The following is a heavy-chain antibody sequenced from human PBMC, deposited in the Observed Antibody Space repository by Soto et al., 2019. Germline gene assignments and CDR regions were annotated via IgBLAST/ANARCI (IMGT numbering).Heavy chain of an antibody. CDR3: ARDSSGRLAWFDQ. D-gene: IGHD6-19*01. CDR1: GFNFSGYT. Sequence: EVQLVESGGGLVQPGGSLRLSCAASGFNFSGYTMNWVRQAPGKRREWVSYISSRSTIIYYAGSVKGRFTSSRDNAKSSLYLHMNSLRDEDTAVYYCARDSSGRLAWFDQWGQGTLVTVSS. V-gene: IGHV3-48*02. J-gene: IGHJ5*02. CDR2: ISSRSTII.